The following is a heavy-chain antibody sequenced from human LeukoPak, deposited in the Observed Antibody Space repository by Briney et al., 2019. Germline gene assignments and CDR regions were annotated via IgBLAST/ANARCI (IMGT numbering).Heavy chain of an antibody. CDR2: ISSSSSYI. V-gene: IGHV3-21*01. J-gene: IGHJ5*02. Sequence: WGSLRLSCAASGFTFSSYSMNWVRQAPGKGLEGVSSISSSSSYIYYADSVKGRFTISRDNAKNSLYLQMNSLRAEDTAVYYCARETPAGGWFDPWGQGTLVTVSS. D-gene: IGHD3-16*01. CDR1: GFTFSSYS. CDR3: ARETPAGGWFDP.